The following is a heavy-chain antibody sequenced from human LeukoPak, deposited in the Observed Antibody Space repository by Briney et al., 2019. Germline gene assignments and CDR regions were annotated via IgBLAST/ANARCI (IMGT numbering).Heavy chain of an antibody. CDR2: IGPAGDT. D-gene: IGHD6-19*01. Sequence: GGSLRLSCAASGFTFSSYDMHWVRQATGKGLEWVSAIGPAGDTYYPGSVKGRFTISRENANISLYLQMNSLRAGDTAVYYCARAVSSGWYGDWGQGTLVTVSS. CDR3: ARAVSSGWYGD. CDR1: GFTFSSYD. J-gene: IGHJ4*02. V-gene: IGHV3-13*01.